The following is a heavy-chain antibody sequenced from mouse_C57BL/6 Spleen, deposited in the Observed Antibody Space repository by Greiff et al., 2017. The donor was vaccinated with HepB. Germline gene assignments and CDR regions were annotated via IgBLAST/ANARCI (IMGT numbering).Heavy chain of an antibody. V-gene: IGHV1-61*01. CDR2: IYPSDSET. Sequence: QVQLQQPGAELVRPGSSVKLSCKASGYTFTSYWMDWVKQRPGQGLEWIGNIYPSDSETHYNHKFKDKATLTVDKSSSTAYMQLSSLTSEDSAVYYCARDHAMDYWGQGTSVTVSS. CDR3: ARDHAMDY. CDR1: GYTFTSYW. J-gene: IGHJ4*01.